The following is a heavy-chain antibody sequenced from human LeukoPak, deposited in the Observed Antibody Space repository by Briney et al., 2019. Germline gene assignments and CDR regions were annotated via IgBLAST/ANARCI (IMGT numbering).Heavy chain of an antibody. CDR2: IFPGDSDT. Sequence: GESLKISCKGSGYSFTSYWIGWVRQMPGKGLEWMGIIFPGDSDTTYSPSFQGQVTISADKSINTAYLQWSGLKASDTAMYYCAISESQTKFDYWGQGTLVTVSS. CDR1: GYSFTSYW. CDR3: AISESQTKFDY. V-gene: IGHV5-51*01. D-gene: IGHD1/OR15-1a*01. J-gene: IGHJ4*02.